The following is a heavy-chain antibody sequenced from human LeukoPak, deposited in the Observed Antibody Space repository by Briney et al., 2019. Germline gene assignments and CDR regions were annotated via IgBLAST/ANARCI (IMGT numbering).Heavy chain of an antibody. J-gene: IGHJ4*02. D-gene: IGHD1-26*01. V-gene: IGHV1-2*02. CDR3: ARFSGSSNFDY. CDR2: IYPNSGGT. CDR1: GYTFTGYY. Sequence: GASVKVSCKASGYTFTGYYMHRVRQAPGQGLEWMGWIYPNSGGTKYAQKFQGRVTMTRDTSISTIYMELSSLRSDDTAVYYCARFSGSSNFDYWGQGTLVTVSS.